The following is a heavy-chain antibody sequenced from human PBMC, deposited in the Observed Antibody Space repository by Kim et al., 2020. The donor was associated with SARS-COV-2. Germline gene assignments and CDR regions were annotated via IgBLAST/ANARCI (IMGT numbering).Heavy chain of an antibody. CDR1: GFTFSSYS. V-gene: IGHV3-21*01. Sequence: GGSLRLSCAASGFTFSSYSMNWVRQAPGKGLEWVSSISSSSSYIYYADSVKGRFTISRDNAKNSLYLQMNSLRAEDTAVYYCARDRIAAAGIGYGMDVWGQGTTVTVSS. D-gene: IGHD6-13*01. CDR2: ISSSSSYI. J-gene: IGHJ6*02. CDR3: ARDRIAAAGIGYGMDV.